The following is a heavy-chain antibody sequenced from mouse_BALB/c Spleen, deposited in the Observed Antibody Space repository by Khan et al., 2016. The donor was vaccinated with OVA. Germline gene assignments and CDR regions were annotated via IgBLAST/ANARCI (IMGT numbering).Heavy chain of an antibody. D-gene: IGHD2-10*01. CDR2: INPSNGYT. V-gene: IGHV1-4*01. J-gene: IGHJ3*01. Sequence: QVQLKQSGAELARPGASVKMSCKASGYTFASYTIHWIKQRPGQGLEWIGYINPSNGYTNYNQKFKDKATLTADKSSTTAYLQLSSLTSDDSAVYNCVRDGAYYWNAGLFGYWGQGTLVTVSA. CDR3: VRDGAYYWNAGLFGY. CDR1: GYTFASYT.